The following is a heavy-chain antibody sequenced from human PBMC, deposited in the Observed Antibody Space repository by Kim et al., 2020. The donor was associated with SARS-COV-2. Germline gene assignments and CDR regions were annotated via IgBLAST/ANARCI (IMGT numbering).Heavy chain of an antibody. CDR2: INVGYGNT. Sequence: ASVKVSCKTSGYTFSSYTMHWVRQAHGQGLEWMGWINVGYGNTKYLQKFQGRVTITRDTSASTAYMELSSLRSEDTAVYYCARDGTTRNGGYYFDYWGQG. CDR3: ARDGTTRNGGYYFDY. J-gene: IGHJ4*02. V-gene: IGHV1-3*01. CDR1: GYTFSSYT. D-gene: IGHD1-1*01.